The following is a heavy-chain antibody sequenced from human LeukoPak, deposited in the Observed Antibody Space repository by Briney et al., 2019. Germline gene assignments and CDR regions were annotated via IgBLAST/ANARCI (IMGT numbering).Heavy chain of an antibody. V-gene: IGHV3-48*02. D-gene: IGHD2-15*01. CDR3: ARSGCGSGGGCYNYRNAFDI. CDR2: IGISSSTI. J-gene: IGHJ3*02. Sequence: GGSLRLSCAASGFTFSGHSMNWVRQAPGRGLEWVTFIGISSSTIYYADSVKGRSTISRDNVKNSVFLQMNTLRDEDTAVYYCARSGCGSGGGCYNYRNAFDIWGQGTMVTVSS. CDR1: GFTFSGHS.